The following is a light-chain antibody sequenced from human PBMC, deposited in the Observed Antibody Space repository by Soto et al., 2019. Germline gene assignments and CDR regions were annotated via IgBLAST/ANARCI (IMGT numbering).Light chain of an antibody. CDR2: DAS. J-gene: IGKJ1*01. CDR3: QQYGSSPRT. CDR1: QSVSSGY. Sequence: EVVLTQSPGTLSLSPGEIDTLSCRASQSVSSGYLAWYQQKPGQAPRLLIFDASSRATGIPDRFSGSGSGTDFTLSISRLEPEDFAVYYCQQYGSSPRTFGQGTKVDIK. V-gene: IGKV3-20*01.